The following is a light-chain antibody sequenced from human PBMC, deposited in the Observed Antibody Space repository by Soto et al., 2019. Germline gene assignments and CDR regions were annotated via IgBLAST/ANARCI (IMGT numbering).Light chain of an antibody. CDR1: QTISNW. Sequence: DIQLTQSPSTLSASVGDRVTISCRASQTISNWLAWYQQKPGKAPKLLIYDASNLETGVPSRFSGSGSGTDFTFTISSLQPEDIATYYCQQYDNLPITFGQGTRLEI. V-gene: IGKV1-33*01. J-gene: IGKJ5*01. CDR3: QQYDNLPIT. CDR2: DAS.